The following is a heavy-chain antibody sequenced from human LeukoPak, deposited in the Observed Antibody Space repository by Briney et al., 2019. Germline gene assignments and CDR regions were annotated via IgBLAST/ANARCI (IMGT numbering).Heavy chain of an antibody. D-gene: IGHD3-10*01. CDR3: AKGLLWFGEPLSY. CDR1: GFTFSSYA. CDR2: ISGSGGST. Sequence: GGSLRLACAASGFTFSSYAMSWVRQAPGKGLEWVSAISGSGGSTYYADSVKGRFTISRDNSKNTLYLQMNSLRAEDTAVYYCAKGLLWFGEPLSYWGQGTLVTVSS. J-gene: IGHJ4*02. V-gene: IGHV3-23*01.